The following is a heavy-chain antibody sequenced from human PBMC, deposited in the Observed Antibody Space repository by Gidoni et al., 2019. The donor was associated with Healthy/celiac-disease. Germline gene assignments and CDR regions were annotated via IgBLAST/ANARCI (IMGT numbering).Heavy chain of an antibody. D-gene: IGHD2-2*02. CDR2: INPNSGGK. V-gene: IGHV1-2*04. CDR3: ARGDVVVPAAIQVASKYYGMDV. Sequence: QVQLVPSGAAVKKPGASVHFSCNASGYTFTGSFMHCVRQAPGQGLEWMGWINPNSGGKKDAQKVQGWGTMTRDTSISTAYMELSRLRSDDTAVYYCARGDVVVPAAIQVASKYYGMDVWGQGTTVTVSS. J-gene: IGHJ6*02. CDR1: GYTFTGSF.